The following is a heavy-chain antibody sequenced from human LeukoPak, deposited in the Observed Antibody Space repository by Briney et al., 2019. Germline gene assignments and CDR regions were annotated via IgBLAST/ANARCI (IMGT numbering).Heavy chain of an antibody. CDR3: ALMGTMIVVVP. D-gene: IGHD3-22*01. V-gene: IGHV1-2*02. CDR1: GYTFTSYG. CDR2: INPNSGGT. Sequence: ASVKVSCKASGYTFTSYGISWVRQAPGQGLEWMGWINPNSGGTNYAQKFQGRVTMTRDTSISTAYMELSRLRSDDTAVYYCALMGTMIVVVPWGQGTLVTVSS. J-gene: IGHJ5*02.